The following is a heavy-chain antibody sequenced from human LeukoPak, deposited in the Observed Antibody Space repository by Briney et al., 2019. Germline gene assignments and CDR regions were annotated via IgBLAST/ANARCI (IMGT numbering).Heavy chain of an antibody. CDR2: ISSSGSTI. CDR1: GFTFSSYG. J-gene: IGHJ4*02. CDR3: ARIGLRVYGSHPFDY. V-gene: IGHV3-48*04. Sequence: GGSLRLSCAASGFTFSSYGMHWVRQAPGKGLEWVSYISSSGSTIYYADSVKGRFTISRDNAKNSLYLQMNSLRVEDTALYYCARIGLRVYGSHPFDYWGQGTLVTVSS. D-gene: IGHD6-6*01.